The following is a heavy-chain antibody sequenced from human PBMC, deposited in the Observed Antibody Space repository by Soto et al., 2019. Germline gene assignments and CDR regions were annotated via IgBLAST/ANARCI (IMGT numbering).Heavy chain of an antibody. V-gene: IGHV1-18*01. CDR2: ISPHNGNT. J-gene: IGHJ4*02. Sequence: HVQLVQSGGELKKPGASVKVSYNTSGYTSNTYFITWVRQAPGQGLEWMGWISPHNGNTNYAEKFQGRVTMTADTITKTAYMELRNLRIDDTAVYYCARDTGNSFDYWGQGTPVTVSS. CDR3: ARDTGNSFDY. CDR1: GYTSNTYF.